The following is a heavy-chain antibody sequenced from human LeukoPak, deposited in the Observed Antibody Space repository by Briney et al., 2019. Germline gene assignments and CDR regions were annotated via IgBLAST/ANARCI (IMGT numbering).Heavy chain of an antibody. V-gene: IGHV1-18*01. CDR2: ISAYNGNT. Sequence: GASVKVSCKASGYTFTSYGISWVRQAPGQGLEWMGWISAYNGNTNYAQKLQGRVTMTTDTSTSTAYTELRSLRSDDTAVYYCARDPGYCSSTSCLPGAPIDYWGQGTLVTVSS. D-gene: IGHD2-2*01. CDR1: GYTFTSYG. J-gene: IGHJ4*02. CDR3: ARDPGYCSSTSCLPGAPIDY.